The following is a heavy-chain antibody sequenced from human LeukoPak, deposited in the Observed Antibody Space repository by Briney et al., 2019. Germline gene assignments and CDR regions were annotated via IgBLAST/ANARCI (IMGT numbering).Heavy chain of an antibody. CDR3: AQGYCSSTSYYLDY. CDR2: MSGSGGTT. V-gene: IGHV3-23*01. D-gene: IGHD2-2*01. CDR1: GFTFSSYA. J-gene: IGHJ4*02. Sequence: GGSLRLSCAASGFTFSSYAMTWVRQAPGKGLEWVSAMSGSGGTTYYADSVKGRFTISRDNSNNTLSLQVNSLRAEDTAVYYCAQGYCSSTSYYLDYWGQGILVTASS.